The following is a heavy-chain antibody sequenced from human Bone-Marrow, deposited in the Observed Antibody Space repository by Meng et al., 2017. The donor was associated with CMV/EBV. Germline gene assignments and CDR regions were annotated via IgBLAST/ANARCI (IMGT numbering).Heavy chain of an antibody. CDR3: ARGRGGSVAFDI. V-gene: IGHV4-31*03. CDR2: IYYSGST. CDR1: GGSISSGGYY. J-gene: IGHJ3*02. Sequence: SETRSPTCTVSGGSISSGGYYWSWIRQHPGKGLEWIGYIYYSGSTYYNPSLKSRVTISVDTSKNQFSLKLSSVTAADTAVYYCARGRGGSVAFDIWGQGTTVTVSS.